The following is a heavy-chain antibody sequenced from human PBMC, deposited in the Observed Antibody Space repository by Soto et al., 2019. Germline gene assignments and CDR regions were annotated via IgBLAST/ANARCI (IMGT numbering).Heavy chain of an antibody. CDR2: VYPGGNT. CDR3: ATGLDTSKSGY. Sequence: GGAVRLSCAASGFTFINNYMTWVRQAPGRGPQWVSTVYPGGNTYHADSVKGRFAIPRDNSKNMLYLQMNSLRAEDTAVYYCATGLDTSKSGYWGQGTLVTVSS. J-gene: IGHJ4*02. CDR1: GFTFINNY. V-gene: IGHV3-53*01. D-gene: IGHD5-18*01.